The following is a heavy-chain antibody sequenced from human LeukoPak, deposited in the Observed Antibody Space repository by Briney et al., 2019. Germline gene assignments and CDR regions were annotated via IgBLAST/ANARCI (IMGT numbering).Heavy chain of an antibody. CDR3: ARKDGDY. Sequence: LPATLSLTCTVSGASISAFHWTGFRPPAGKGLEWIGLIYSSGSTLFNPSLKSRVAMSVDLTKNQLSLKLTSVTAADTAMYYCARKDGDYWGRGTLVTVSS. J-gene: IGHJ4*02. CDR2: IYSSGST. V-gene: IGHV4-4*07. CDR1: GASISAFH.